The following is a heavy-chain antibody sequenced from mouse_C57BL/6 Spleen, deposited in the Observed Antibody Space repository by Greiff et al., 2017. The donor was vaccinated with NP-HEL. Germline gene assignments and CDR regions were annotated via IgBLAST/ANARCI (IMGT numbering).Heavy chain of an antibody. D-gene: IGHD2-4*01. Sequence: EVKLVESEGGLVQPGSSMKLSCTASGFTFSDYYMAWVRQVPEKGLEWVANINYDGSSTYYLDSLKSRFIISRDNAKNILYLQMSSLKSEDTATYYCARGDDYDADYYAMDYWGQGTTVTVSS. V-gene: IGHV5-16*01. CDR2: INYDGSST. J-gene: IGHJ4*01. CDR3: ARGDDYDADYYAMDY. CDR1: GFTFSDYY.